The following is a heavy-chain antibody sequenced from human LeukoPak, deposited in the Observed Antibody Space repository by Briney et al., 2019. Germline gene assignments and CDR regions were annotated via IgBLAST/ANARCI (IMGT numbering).Heavy chain of an antibody. D-gene: IGHD2-15*01. CDR1: GGSMSSSDNY. J-gene: IGHJ4*02. CDR2: IYTSGST. Sequence: SQTLSLTCTVSGGSMSSSDNYWSWIRQPAGTGLEWIGRIYTSGSTTYNPSLRSRVTISLDTSKDQLSLTVTSETAADTAVYYCARVFCSGGNCYHFDYWGQGILVTVSS. V-gene: IGHV4-61*02. CDR3: ARVFCSGGNCYHFDY.